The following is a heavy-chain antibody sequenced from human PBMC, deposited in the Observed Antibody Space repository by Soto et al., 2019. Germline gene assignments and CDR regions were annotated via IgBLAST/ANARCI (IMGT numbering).Heavy chain of an antibody. D-gene: IGHD1-26*01. J-gene: IGHJ1*01. V-gene: IGHV1-69*01. Sequence: QVQLVQSGAEVKKPGSSVKVSCKASGGTFSSYAISRVRQAPGQGLEWMGGIIPIFGTANYAQKFQGRVTITADESTSTAYMELSSLRSEDTAVYYCASPAHIVGATGYFQHWGQGTLVTVSS. CDR1: GGTFSSYA. CDR3: ASPAHIVGATGYFQH. CDR2: IIPIFGTA.